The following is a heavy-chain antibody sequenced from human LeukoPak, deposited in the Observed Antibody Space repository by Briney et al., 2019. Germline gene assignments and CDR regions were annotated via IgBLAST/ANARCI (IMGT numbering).Heavy chain of an antibody. D-gene: IGHD2-15*01. CDR1: GYTFTSYY. Sequence: GASVKFSCKASGYTFTSYYMHWVRQAPGQGLEWMGIINPSCGSTSYAQKFQGRVTMTRDTSTSTVYMELSSLRSEDTAVYYCARDIVVVVAAPVYYGMDVWGQGTTVTVSS. CDR3: ARDIVVVVAAPVYYGMDV. J-gene: IGHJ6*02. V-gene: IGHV1-46*01. CDR2: INPSCGST.